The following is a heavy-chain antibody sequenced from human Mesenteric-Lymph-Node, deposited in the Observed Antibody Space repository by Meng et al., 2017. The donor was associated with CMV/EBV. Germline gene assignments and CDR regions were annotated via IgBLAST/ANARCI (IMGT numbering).Heavy chain of an antibody. J-gene: IGHJ5*02. D-gene: IGHD3-10*01. CDR1: GDIFDSYT. Sequence: CKASGDIFDSYTITWVRQAPGQGLGWMGNIIPIFYTTNYAQRFQGRVTITADKSTATVYMELTSLRSEDTAVYYCAREGFSGSYYSPWGQGTLVTVSS. V-gene: IGHV1-69*08. CDR2: IIPIFYTT. CDR3: AREGFSGSYYSP.